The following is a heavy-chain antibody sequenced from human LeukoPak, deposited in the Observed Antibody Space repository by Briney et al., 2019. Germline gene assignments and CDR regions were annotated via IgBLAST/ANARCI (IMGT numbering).Heavy chain of an antibody. CDR2: ISWNSGSI. J-gene: IGHJ4*02. CDR3: ARAGRSSTPYIHDYYFDY. V-gene: IGHV3-9*01. Sequence: GRSLRLSCAASGFTFDDYAMHWVRQAPGKGLEWVSGISWNSGSIGYADSVKGRFTISRDNAKNSLYLQMNSLRAEDTAVYYCARAGRSSTPYIHDYYFDYWGQGTLVTVSS. CDR1: GFTFDDYA. D-gene: IGHD6-6*01.